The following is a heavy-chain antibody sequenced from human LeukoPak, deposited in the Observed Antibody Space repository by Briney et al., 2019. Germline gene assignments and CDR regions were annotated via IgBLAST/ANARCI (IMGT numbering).Heavy chain of an antibody. CDR3: ARGDDSGYYDYFDY. V-gene: IGHV3-21*04. CDR1: GFTFSTHS. J-gene: IGHJ4*02. D-gene: IGHD3-22*01. CDR2: ISSSSSYT. Sequence: GGSLRLSCAASGFTFSTHSMNWVRQAPGKGLEWVSSISSSSSYTYYADSVKGRFTISRDFSKNTVFLHMNSLRAEDTAMYYCARGDDSGYYDYFDYWGQGALVTVSS.